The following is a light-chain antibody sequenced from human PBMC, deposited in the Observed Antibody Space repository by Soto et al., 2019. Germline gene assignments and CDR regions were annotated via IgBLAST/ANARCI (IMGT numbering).Light chain of an antibody. J-gene: IGKJ2*01. CDR2: WAS. CDR1: QSVLYSSNNKNY. Sequence: DIVMTQSPDSLAVSLGERATINCKSSQSVLYSSNNKNYLAWYQQKPGQPPKLLIYWASTRESGVPDRFSGSGSGTDFTLTISSLQAEDVAVYYRGTFGQGTKLEIK. CDR3: GT. V-gene: IGKV4-1*01.